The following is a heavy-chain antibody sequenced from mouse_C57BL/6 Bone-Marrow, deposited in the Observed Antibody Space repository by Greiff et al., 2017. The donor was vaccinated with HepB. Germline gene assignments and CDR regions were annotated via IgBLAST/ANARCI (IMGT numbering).Heavy chain of an antibody. D-gene: IGHD1-1*01. Sequence: QVQLQQSGPELVKPGASVKISCKASGYAFSSSWMNWVKQRPGKGLEWIGRIYPGDGDTNYNGKFKGKATLTADKSSSTAYMQLSSLTSEDSAVYFCARDYYGSYYFDYCGQGTTLTVSS. CDR3: ARDYYGSYYFDY. CDR1: GYAFSSSW. V-gene: IGHV1-82*01. J-gene: IGHJ2*01. CDR2: IYPGDGDT.